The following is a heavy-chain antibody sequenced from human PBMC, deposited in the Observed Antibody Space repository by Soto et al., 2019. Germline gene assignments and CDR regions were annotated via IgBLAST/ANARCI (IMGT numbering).Heavy chain of an antibody. CDR2: ISYDGSNK. D-gene: IGHD1-7*01. CDR3: AREYGITGTTFDF. Sequence: QVQLVESGGGVVQPGRSLRLSCAAYGFTFSSYAMHWVRQAPGKGLEWVAVISYDGSNKYYADSVKGRFTISRDNSKNTLYLQMNSLRVEDTAVYYCAREYGITGTTFDFWGQGTLVTVSS. J-gene: IGHJ4*02. CDR1: GFTFSSYA. V-gene: IGHV3-30-3*01.